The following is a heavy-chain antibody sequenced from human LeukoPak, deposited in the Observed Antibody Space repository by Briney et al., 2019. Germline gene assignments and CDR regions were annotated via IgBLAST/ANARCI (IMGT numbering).Heavy chain of an antibody. CDR1: GYSFTGYY. J-gene: IGHJ5*02. D-gene: IGHD4-23*01. Sequence: GTSVKVSCQTSGYSFTGYYIHWMRQAPGQGLEWMGWMNPHSGVTNYAQKFQGRVTMTRDTSITTAYKELSRLTSDDTAVYYCAKVGGGRNNWLDPWGQGTLVTVSS. V-gene: IGHV1-2*02. CDR2: MNPHSGVT. CDR3: AKVGGGRNNWLDP.